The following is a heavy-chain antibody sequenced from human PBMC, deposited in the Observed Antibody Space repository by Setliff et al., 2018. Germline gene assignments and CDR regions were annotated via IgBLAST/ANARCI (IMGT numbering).Heavy chain of an antibody. CDR1: GDSISSTSYQ. V-gene: IGHV4-39*01. CDR3: ARHEFVGGYYGSVTYRHFDY. Sequence: TLSLTCTVSGDSISSTSYQWGWVRQPPGKGLEWIGSIYYTGTAYYNPSLKSRVTISVDTSKNQFSLQVTSLAATDTALYFCARHEFVGGYYGSVTYRHFDYWGQGILVTVSS. CDR2: IYYTGTA. D-gene: IGHD3-10*01. J-gene: IGHJ4*02.